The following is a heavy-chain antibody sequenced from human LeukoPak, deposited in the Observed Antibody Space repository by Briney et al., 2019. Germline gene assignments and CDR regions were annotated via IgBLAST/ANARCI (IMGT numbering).Heavy chain of an antibody. D-gene: IGHD6-25*01. CDR2: IIPIFGTA. Sequence: SSVKVSCKASGGTFSSYAISWVRQAPGQGLEWMGGIIPIFGTANYAQEFQGRVTITADKSTSTAYMELSSLRSEDTAVYYCARGYSSESAGKPYYYYMDVWGKGTTVTVSS. CDR1: GGTFSSYA. V-gene: IGHV1-69*06. CDR3: ARGYSSESAGKPYYYYMDV. J-gene: IGHJ6*03.